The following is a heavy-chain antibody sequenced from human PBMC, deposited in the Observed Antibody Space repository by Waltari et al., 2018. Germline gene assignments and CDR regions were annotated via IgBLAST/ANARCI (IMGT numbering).Heavy chain of an antibody. D-gene: IGHD3-16*01. J-gene: IGHJ6*02. CDR1: GFTLSACA. CDR2: ILPSGAGT. V-gene: IGHV3-23*01. Sequence: EVQLLESGGGLVQHGGSLRLSCAASGFTLSACAMSWGRRAPGRGLEWVSAILPSGAGTEYTDSVKGRFTISRDNSRNTLFLQMNSLRAEDTAVYYCARRDYTYGMDVWGQGTTVTVSS. CDR3: ARRDYTYGMDV.